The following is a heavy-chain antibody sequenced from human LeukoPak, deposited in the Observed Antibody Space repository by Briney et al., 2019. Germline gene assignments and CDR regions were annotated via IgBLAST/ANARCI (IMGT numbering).Heavy chain of an antibody. J-gene: IGHJ4*02. CDR1: GYTFTSYV. V-gene: IGHV1-18*01. D-gene: IGHD5/OR15-5a*01. CDR3: ARSFGRSTSDY. Sequence: ASVTVSCKASGYTFTSYVISWVRQAPGQGREWMGWISAYNGNTNYAQKLQGRVTMTTDTSTSKAYMELRSLRSDDTAVYYCARSFGRSTSDYWGQGTLVTVSS. CDR2: ISAYNGNT.